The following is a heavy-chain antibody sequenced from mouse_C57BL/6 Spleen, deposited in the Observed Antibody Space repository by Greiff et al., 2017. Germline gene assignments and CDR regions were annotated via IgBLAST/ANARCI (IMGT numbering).Heavy chain of an antibody. CDR1: GFTFSSYG. V-gene: IGHV5-6*01. CDR3: ARHPVVASGYFDY. J-gene: IGHJ2*01. Sequence: EVHLVESGGDLVKPGGSLKLSCAASGFTFSSYGMSWVRQTPDKRLEWVATISSGGSYTYYPDSVKGRFTISRDNAKNTLYLQMSSLKSEDTAMYYCARHPVVASGYFDYWGQGTTLTVSS. D-gene: IGHD1-1*01. CDR2: ISSGGSYT.